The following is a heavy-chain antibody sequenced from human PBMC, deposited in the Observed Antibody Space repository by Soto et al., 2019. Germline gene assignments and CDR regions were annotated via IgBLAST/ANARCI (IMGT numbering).Heavy chain of an antibody. CDR3: ARGRGAAADYFDF. D-gene: IGHD6-13*01. Sequence: QVQLVESGGGLVKPGGSLRLSCAVSGFTFSDYYMTWIRQAPGKGLEWVSYISSSTNHTNYADSVKGRFTISRDNAKNSLFLQMSSLRAEDTAVYYCARGRGAAADYFDFWGQGTLVTVSS. CDR2: ISSSTNHT. V-gene: IGHV3-11*05. CDR1: GFTFSDYY. J-gene: IGHJ4*02.